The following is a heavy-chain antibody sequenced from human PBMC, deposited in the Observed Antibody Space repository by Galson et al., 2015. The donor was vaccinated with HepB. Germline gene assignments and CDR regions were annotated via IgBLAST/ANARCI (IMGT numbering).Heavy chain of an antibody. D-gene: IGHD3/OR15-3a*01. CDR3: AKDPAVSYHDFWTENYFLGEFDY. Sequence: SLRLSCAASGFTFSTYAMSWVRQAPGKGLEWVSTISGSGMTTYYADFVKGRFTISRDNSKNTLYLQMNSLRVEDTAVYHCAKDPAVSYHDFWTENYFLGEFDYWGRGTLVTVSS. J-gene: IGHJ4*02. V-gene: IGHV3-23*01. CDR2: ISGSGMTT. CDR1: GFTFSTYA.